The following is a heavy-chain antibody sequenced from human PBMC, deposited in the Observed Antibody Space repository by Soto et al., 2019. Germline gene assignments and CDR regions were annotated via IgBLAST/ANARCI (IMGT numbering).Heavy chain of an antibody. CDR3: ARDPSKPRVYAYNI. V-gene: IGHV6-1*01. D-gene: IGHD2-8*01. J-gene: IGHJ3*02. Sequence: QTLSLTCAISGDSVSSNSAAWKWIRQCPSRGLEWLGRTYYRSKWYSDYAVSVKSRITISADTSKNQFSLQLNSVTPEDTAVYYCARDPSKPRVYAYNIWSQGTMVTVSS. CDR1: GDSVSSNSAA. CDR2: TYYRSKWYS.